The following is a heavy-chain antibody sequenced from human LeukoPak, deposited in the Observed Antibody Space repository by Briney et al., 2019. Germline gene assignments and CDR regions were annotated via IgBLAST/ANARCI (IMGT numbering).Heavy chain of an antibody. Sequence: SVKASCKASGGTFSSHAIAWVRQAPGQGPEWMGGIIPISGTANYAQKFQGRVTITTDESTSTAYLELSSLASDDTAVYYCARGLQYQLLKALGHYYMDVWGEGTTVTVSS. J-gene: IGHJ6*03. CDR1: GGTFSSHA. D-gene: IGHD2-2*01. CDR2: IIPISGTA. V-gene: IGHV1-69*05. CDR3: ARGLQYQLLKALGHYYMDV.